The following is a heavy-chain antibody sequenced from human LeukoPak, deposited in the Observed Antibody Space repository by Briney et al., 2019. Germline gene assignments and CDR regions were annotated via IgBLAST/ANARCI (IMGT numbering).Heavy chain of an antibody. V-gene: IGHV3-23*01. CDR3: AKEVPIAVTGTFGY. CDR2: ISGSGGST. D-gene: IGHD6-19*01. J-gene: IGHJ4*02. Sequence: ETLSLTCTVSGGSISSYYWSWVRQAPGKGLEWVSAISGSGGSTYYADPVKGRFTISRDNSKNTLYLQMNSLRAEDTAVYYCAKEVPIAVTGTFGYWGQGTLVTVSS. CDR1: GGSISSYY.